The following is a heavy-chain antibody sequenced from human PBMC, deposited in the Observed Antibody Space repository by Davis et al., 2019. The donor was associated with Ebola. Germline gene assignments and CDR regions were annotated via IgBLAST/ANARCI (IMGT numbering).Heavy chain of an antibody. CDR2: IYYSGST. CDR3: ARHPTTSPQMATSTAWY. J-gene: IGHJ4*02. Sequence: PSETLSLTCTVSGGSISSSSYYWGWIRQPPGKGLEWIGSIYYSGSTYYNPSLKSRVTISVDTSKNQFSLKLSSVTAADTAVYYCARHPTTSPQMATSTAWYWGQGTLVTVSS. V-gene: IGHV4-39*01. CDR1: GGSISSSSYY. D-gene: IGHD5-24*01.